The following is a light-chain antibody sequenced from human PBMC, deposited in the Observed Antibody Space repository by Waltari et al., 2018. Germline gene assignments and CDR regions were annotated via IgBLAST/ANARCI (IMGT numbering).Light chain of an antibody. CDR2: DAS. J-gene: IGKJ2*01. Sequence: DIQLTQYPSTLSASAGDRVIITCRARQSISSYLAWYRQQPGKAPRPLIYDASNLQGGVPSRFSGAGSQTEFTLTITSLQPDDFATYFCQQYDTHPFTFGQGTKLEIE. V-gene: IGKV1-5*01. CDR1: QSISSY. CDR3: QQYDTHPFT.